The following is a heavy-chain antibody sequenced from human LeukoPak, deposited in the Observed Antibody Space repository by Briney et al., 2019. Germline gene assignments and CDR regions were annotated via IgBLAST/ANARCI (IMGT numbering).Heavy chain of an antibody. CDR1: GFTFSTYW. CDR2: IKPDGSEK. J-gene: IGHJ1*01. V-gene: IGHV3-7*01. CDR3: ARRFHQAADSRIFAF. D-gene: IGHD3-3*02. Sequence: PGGSLRLSCEASGFTFSTYWMSWVRQAPGKGLEWVANIKPDGSEKYYVDSVKGRFTISRDNARNSLYLQMNSLRAEETAVYYRARRFHQAADSRIFAFWAQGPLLPVSS.